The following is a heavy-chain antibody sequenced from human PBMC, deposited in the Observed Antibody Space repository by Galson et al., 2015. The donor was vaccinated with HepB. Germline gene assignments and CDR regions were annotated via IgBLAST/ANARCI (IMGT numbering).Heavy chain of an antibody. D-gene: IGHD3-10*01. CDR3: ARVNHGSGSFIDY. V-gene: IGHV4-59*01. Sequence: TLSLTCTVSGGSISSYYWSWIRQPPGKGLEWIGYIYYSGSTNYNPSLKSRVTISVDTPKNQFSLKLSSVTAADTAVYYCARVNHGSGSFIDYWGQGTLVTVSS. CDR1: GGSISSYY. J-gene: IGHJ4*02. CDR2: IYYSGST.